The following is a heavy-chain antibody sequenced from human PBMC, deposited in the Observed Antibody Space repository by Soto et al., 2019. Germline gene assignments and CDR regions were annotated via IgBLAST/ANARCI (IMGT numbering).Heavy chain of an antibody. CDR1: GYAFSQFY. CDR3: ARESGGTTATLDYYYFYMDV. V-gene: IGHV1-2*04. Sequence: QVQLVQSGAEVKKPGASVKVSCKASGYAFSQFYIHWMRQAPGQGLEWMGWINPKSGRTKFAQKFQGWVTMTRDTSIKTVYMELSGLKSDATAVYYCARESGGTTATLDYYYFYMDVWGKGTTVTVSS. D-gene: IGHD4-17*01. CDR2: INPKSGRT. J-gene: IGHJ6*03.